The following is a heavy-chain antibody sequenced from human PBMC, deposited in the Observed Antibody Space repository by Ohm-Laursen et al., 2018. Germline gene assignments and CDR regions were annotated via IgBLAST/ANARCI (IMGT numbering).Heavy chain of an antibody. CDR1: GGSISSYY. J-gene: IGHJ4*02. V-gene: IGHV4-59*01. CDR3: ARGPGATYFDY. D-gene: IGHD1-26*01. CDR2: IYYSGST. Sequence: SQTLSLTCTVSGGSISSYYWSWIRQPPGKGLEWIGYIYYSGSTNYNPSLKSRVTISVDTSKNQFSLKLSSVTAADTAVYYCARGPGATYFDYWGQGTLVTVSS.